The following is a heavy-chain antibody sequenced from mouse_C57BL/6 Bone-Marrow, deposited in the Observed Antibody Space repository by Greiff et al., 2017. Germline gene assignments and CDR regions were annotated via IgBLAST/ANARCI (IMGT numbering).Heavy chain of an antibody. CDR3: ARSSTFFYYFDY. CDR2: FHPYNDDT. D-gene: IGHD5-1*01. Sequence: QVQLQQSGAELVKPGASVTMSCKASGYTFTTYPIEWMKQNHGKSLEWIGNFHPYNDDTKYNEKFKGKAILTVEKSSNTVYLELSRLTSDDSAVYYCARSSTFFYYFDYWGQGTTLTVSA. V-gene: IGHV1-47*01. J-gene: IGHJ2*01. CDR1: GYTFTTYP.